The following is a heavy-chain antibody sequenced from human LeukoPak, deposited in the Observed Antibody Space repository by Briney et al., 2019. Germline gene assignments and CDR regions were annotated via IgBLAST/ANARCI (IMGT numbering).Heavy chain of an antibody. Sequence: ASVKVSCKASGYTFTSYGISWVRQAPGQGLEWMGWISAYNGNTNYAQKLQGRVTMTTDTSTSTAYMELRSLRPDDTAVYYCARDTARIVGAKPGYYYYGMDVWGQGTTVTVSS. J-gene: IGHJ6*02. CDR3: ARDTARIVGAKPGYYYYGMDV. V-gene: IGHV1-18*01. CDR1: GYTFTSYG. CDR2: ISAYNGNT. D-gene: IGHD1-26*01.